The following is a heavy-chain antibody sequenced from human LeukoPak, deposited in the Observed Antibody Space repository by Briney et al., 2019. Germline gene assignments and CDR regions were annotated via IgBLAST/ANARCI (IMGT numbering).Heavy chain of an antibody. CDR2: IYYSGST. D-gene: IGHD7-27*01. V-gene: IGHV4-59*01. CDR3: ARSGEEVELGTWAIKYYFDY. J-gene: IGHJ4*02. CDR1: GGSISSYY. Sequence: PSETLSLTCTVSGGSISSYYWSWIRQPPGKGLEWIGYIYYSGSTNYNPSLKSRVTISVDTSKNQFSLKLSSVTAADTAVYYCARSGEEVELGTWAIKYYFDYWGQGTLVTVSS.